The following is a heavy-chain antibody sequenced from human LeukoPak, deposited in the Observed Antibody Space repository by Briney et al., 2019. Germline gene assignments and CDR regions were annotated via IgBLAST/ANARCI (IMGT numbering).Heavy chain of an antibody. CDR2: ISYDGSNK. D-gene: IGHD6-13*01. CDR3: AKVRGTKRIAAAGHFDY. J-gene: IGHJ4*02. Sequence: GRSLRLSCAASGFTFSNYGMHWVRQAPGKGLEWVAIISYDGSNKYYADSVKGRFTISRDNSKNTLYLQMNSLRAEDTAVYYCAKVRGTKRIAAAGHFDYWGQGTLVTVSS. V-gene: IGHV3-30*18. CDR1: GFTFSNYG.